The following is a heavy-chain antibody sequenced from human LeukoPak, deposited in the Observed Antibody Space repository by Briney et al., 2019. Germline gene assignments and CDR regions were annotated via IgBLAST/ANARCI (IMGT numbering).Heavy chain of an antibody. J-gene: IGHJ4*02. Sequence: GGSLRLSCAGSGFTFSSYGLHWVRQAPGKGLEWVALISYDGVNKYYADSVKGRFTISRDNSKNTLYLQMNSLKAEDAAVYYCAKWRNSWYYFDDWGQGTLVTVSS. CDR1: GFTFSSYG. CDR3: AKWRNSWYYFDD. V-gene: IGHV3-30*18. CDR2: ISYDGVNK. D-gene: IGHD6-13*01.